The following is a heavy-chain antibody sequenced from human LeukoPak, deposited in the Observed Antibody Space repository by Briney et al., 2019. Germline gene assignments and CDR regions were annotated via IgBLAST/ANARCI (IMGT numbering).Heavy chain of an antibody. J-gene: IGHJ4*02. V-gene: IGHV3-74*01. CDR1: GFSFSSYW. Sequence: GGSLRLSCAASGFSFSSYWMHWVRQAPGKGLVWVSRINIDGSTTTYADSVKGRFTISRDNAKNTLSLQMNSLRAEDTAVYYCVSDHTGHDGYWGQGTLVTVSS. CDR2: INIDGSTT. CDR3: VSDHTGHDGY. D-gene: IGHD5-12*01.